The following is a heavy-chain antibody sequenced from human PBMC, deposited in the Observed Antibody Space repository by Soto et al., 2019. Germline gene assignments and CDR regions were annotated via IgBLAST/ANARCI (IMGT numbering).Heavy chain of an antibody. CDR1: GGSISSYY. J-gene: IGHJ6*03. V-gene: IGHV4-59*12. CDR2: IYHSGST. D-gene: IGHD2-15*01. Sequence: PSETLSLTCTVSGGSISSYYWSWIRQPPGKGLEWIGEIYHSGSTNYNPSLKSRVTISVDKSKNQFSLKLSSVTAADTAVYYCARRCVVAATRAPTYYYYMDVWGKGTTVTVSS. CDR3: ARRCVVAATRAPTYYYYMDV.